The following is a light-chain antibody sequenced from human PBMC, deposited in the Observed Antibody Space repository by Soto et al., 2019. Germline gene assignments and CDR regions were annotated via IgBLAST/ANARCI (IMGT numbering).Light chain of an antibody. CDR3: QQSYITLRT. V-gene: IGKV1-39*01. J-gene: IGKJ1*01. CDR1: QSIGTF. CDR2: TSF. Sequence: IKVYLSASSLSAHNRDRVSITCRASQSIGTFLNWYQQKPGEAPNLLIHTSFTLYSGVPSRFSGSGSGTDFALTISSLQPEDFATYYCQQSYITLRTFGQVTNVDIK.